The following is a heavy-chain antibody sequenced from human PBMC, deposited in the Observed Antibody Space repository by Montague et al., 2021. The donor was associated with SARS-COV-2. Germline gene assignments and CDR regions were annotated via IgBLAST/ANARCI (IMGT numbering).Heavy chain of an antibody. CDR3: ARARRANYYYYYYGMDV. Sequence: SETLSLTCAAYGGSFSGYYWSWIRQPPGKGLEWIGEINHSGSTKYNPSLKSRVTISVDTSKNQFSLKLSSVTAADTAVYYCARARRANYYYYYYGMDVWGQGTTVTVSS. CDR1: GGSFSGYY. CDR2: INHSGST. J-gene: IGHJ6*02. V-gene: IGHV4-34*01.